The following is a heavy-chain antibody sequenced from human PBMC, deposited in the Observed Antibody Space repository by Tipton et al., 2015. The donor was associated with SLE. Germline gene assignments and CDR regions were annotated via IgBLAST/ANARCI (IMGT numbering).Heavy chain of an antibody. J-gene: IGHJ4*02. CDR1: GDSISSGGYS. Sequence: TLSLTCTVSGDSISSGGYSWSWIRQPPGKGLEWIGYIYHSGSTYYNPSLKSRVTISVDTSKNQFSLKLSSVTAADTAVYYCARGYDSTRGLLGWFFDYWGQGTLVTVSS. D-gene: IGHD3-22*01. V-gene: IGHV4-30-2*01. CDR3: ARGYDSTRGLLGWFFDY. CDR2: IYHSGST.